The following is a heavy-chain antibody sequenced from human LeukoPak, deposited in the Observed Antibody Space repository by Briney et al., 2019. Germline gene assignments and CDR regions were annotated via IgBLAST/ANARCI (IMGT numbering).Heavy chain of an antibody. V-gene: IGHV4-59*01. CDR2: IYYSGST. Sequence: SETLSLTCTVSGGSISSYYWSWIRQPPGKGLEWIGYIYYSGSTNYNPSLKSRVTISVDTSKNQFSLKLSSVTAADTAVYHCARAPRSYYYYGMDVWGQGTTVTVSS. CDR1: GGSISSYY. J-gene: IGHJ6*02. CDR3: ARAPRSYYYYGMDV.